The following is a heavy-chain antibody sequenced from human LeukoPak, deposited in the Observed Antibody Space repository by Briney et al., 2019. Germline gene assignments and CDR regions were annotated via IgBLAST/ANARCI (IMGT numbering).Heavy chain of an antibody. D-gene: IGHD4/OR15-4a*01. Sequence: PGGSLRLSCSAPGFTYSSYAMHWVRQAPGKGQEYVSAISSNGGSTYYADSVKGRFTISRDNSKNTLYLQMSSLRAEDTAVYYCVERLSDFDYWGQGTLVTVSS. CDR1: GFTYSSYA. CDR2: ISSNGGST. V-gene: IGHV3-64D*06. J-gene: IGHJ4*02. CDR3: VERLSDFDY.